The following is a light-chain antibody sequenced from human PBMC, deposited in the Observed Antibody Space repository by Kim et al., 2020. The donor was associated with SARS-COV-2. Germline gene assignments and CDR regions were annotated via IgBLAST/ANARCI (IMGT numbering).Light chain of an antibody. J-gene: IGLJ3*02. V-gene: IGLV2-14*03. CDR2: DVT. Sequence: QRFTISCTGSNSDIGGYNYVSWYQQHPGKAPKLIIYDVTKRPSGVSDRFSGSKSGNTASLIISGLQADDEADYYCSSYTSSKTWVFGGGTQLTVL. CDR1: NSDIGGYNY. CDR3: SSYTSSKTWV.